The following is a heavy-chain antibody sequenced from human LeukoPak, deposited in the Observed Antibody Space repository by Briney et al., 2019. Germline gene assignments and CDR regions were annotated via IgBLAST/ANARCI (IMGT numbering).Heavy chain of an antibody. J-gene: IGHJ4*02. CDR2: IYYSGST. Sequence: SETLSLTCTVSGDSVSSGSYKWSWIRQPPGKGLEWTGYIYYSGSTHYNPSLKSRVTMSLDTSKNQFSLKLSSVTAADTAVYYCARVGDFAGHYWGQGTLVTVSS. CDR3: ARVGDFAGHY. CDR1: GDSVSSGSYK. D-gene: IGHD3-3*01. V-gene: IGHV4-61*01.